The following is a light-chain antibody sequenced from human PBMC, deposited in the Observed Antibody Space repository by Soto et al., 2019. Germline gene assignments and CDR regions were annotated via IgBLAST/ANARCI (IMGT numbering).Light chain of an antibody. CDR3: QHYGSSPRA. V-gene: IGKV3-20*01. Sequence: EIVLAQSRCALSLSPGERATLSCRDSQSVSSSYLAWYQQKPGQAPRLLIYGASSRATGIPDRFSGSGSGTDFTLTISRREPDDFAVYYCQHYGSSPRAFGQGTKVDI. CDR1: QSVSSSY. CDR2: GAS. J-gene: IGKJ1*01.